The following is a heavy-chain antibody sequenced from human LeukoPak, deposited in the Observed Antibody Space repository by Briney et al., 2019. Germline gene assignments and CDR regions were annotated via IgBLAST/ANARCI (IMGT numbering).Heavy chain of an antibody. V-gene: IGHV3-30*18. CDR1: GFTFSSYD. D-gene: IGHD3-10*01. CDR3: AKRRGKGYFGSGSNNWFDP. Sequence: GRSLRLSCAAYGFTFSSYDMHWDRQAPGKGLEWVAVISYDGSNKYYADSVKGRFTISRDNSKNTLYLQMNSLRAEDTAVYYCAKRRGKGYFGSGSNNWFDPWGQGTLVTVSS. J-gene: IGHJ5*02. CDR2: ISYDGSNK.